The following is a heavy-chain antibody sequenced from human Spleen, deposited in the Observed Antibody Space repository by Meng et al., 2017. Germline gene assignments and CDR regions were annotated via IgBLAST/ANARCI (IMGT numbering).Heavy chain of an antibody. CDR2: INHSGST. Sequence: QVQLQQWGAGLLNPSETLSLTCAVYGGSFSGYYWNWIRQPPGKGLEWIGEINHSGSTNYNPSLKSRVTISVDMSKNQFSLMLSSVTAADTAVYYCARGPAVGDFDYWGQGTLVTVSS. CDR3: ARGPAVGDFDY. V-gene: IGHV4-34*01. J-gene: IGHJ4*02. D-gene: IGHD1-26*01. CDR1: GGSFSGYY.